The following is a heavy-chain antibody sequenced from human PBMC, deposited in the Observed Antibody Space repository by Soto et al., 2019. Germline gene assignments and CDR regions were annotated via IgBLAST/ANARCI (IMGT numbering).Heavy chain of an antibody. D-gene: IGHD5-18*01. Sequence: LCGGSIHGYYWTWLRQSPTNGLEWIGYFHFSGSTKYNPSLESRLTISADTSKNQISLTLSSVTAADTAVYYCARASGYSYGYDDFFDNWGQGTLANVSS. CDR1: GGSIHGYY. V-gene: IGHV4-59*01. CDR2: FHFSGST. J-gene: IGHJ4*01. CDR3: ARASGYSYGYDDFFDN.